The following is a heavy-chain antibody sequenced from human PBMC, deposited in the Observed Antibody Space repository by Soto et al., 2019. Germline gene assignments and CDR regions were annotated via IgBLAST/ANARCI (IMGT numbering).Heavy chain of an antibody. CDR2: IVVGSGNT. J-gene: IGHJ6*02. D-gene: IGHD5-18*01. CDR1: GFTFTSSA. Sequence: SVKVSCKASGFTFTSSAVQWVRQARGQRLEWIGWIVVGSGNTNYAQKFQERVTITRDMSTSTAYMELSSLRSEDTAVYYCTADRGGYSYGTSDLYYYYGMDVWGQGTTVTVSS. CDR3: TADRGGYSYGTSDLYYYYGMDV. V-gene: IGHV1-58*01.